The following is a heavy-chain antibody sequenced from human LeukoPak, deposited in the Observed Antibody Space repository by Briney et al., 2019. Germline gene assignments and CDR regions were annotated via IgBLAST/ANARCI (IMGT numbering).Heavy chain of an antibody. CDR3: ARDSPYGSGSSAWSRVSTMDV. CDR1: GYSFTTYG. D-gene: IGHD3-10*01. V-gene: IGHV1-18*01. CDR2: ISAYNGDT. Sequence: ASVKLFCKASGYSFTTYGIRWVRQAPGQGLEWIGWISAYNGDTNYAQKLQGRVTITADESTSTAYMELRSLRSEHTAVYYCARDSPYGSGSSAWSRVSTMDVWGKGTTVTISS. J-gene: IGHJ6*04.